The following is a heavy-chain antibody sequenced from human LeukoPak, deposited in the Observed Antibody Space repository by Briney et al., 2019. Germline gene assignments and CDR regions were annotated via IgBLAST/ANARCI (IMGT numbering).Heavy chain of an antibody. J-gene: IGHJ4*02. CDR2: IIDSGDIT. CDR1: GFTFSSYA. V-gene: IGHV3-23*01. CDR3: ARRSSSWYYFED. Sequence: GSLRLSCEASGFTFSSYAMSWVRQAPGKGLEWVSGIIDSGDITYYANSVKGRFTISRDNSKNTLYLQMNSLRAEDTAVYFCARRSSSWYYFEDWGQGTLVTVSS. D-gene: IGHD6-13*01.